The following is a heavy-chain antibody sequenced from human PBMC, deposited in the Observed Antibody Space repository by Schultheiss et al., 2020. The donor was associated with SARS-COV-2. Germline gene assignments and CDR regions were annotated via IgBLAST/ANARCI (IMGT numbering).Heavy chain of an antibody. V-gene: IGHV3-33*01. D-gene: IGHD2-15*01. CDR1: GFTFSSYG. CDR2: ICYDGSCK. Sequence: GGSLRLSCAASGFTFSSYGMHWVRQAPGKGLEWVAVICYDGSCKYYADSMKGRFTISRDNSKSTLYLQMNSLRAEDTAVYYCARDPPPAGCSGGSCYSGYFDYWGQGTLVTVSS. CDR3: ARDPPPAGCSGGSCYSGYFDY. J-gene: IGHJ4*02.